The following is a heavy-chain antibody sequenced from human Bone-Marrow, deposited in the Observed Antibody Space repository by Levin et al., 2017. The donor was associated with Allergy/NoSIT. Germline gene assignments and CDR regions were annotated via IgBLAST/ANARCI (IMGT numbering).Heavy chain of an antibody. D-gene: IGHD6-19*01. J-gene: IGHJ3*02. CDR1: GLSVSSRY. CDR2: IYISGST. CDR3: ATSVAGRRATAFDM. Sequence: GGVLRLSCAVSGLSVSSRYMSWVRQAPGKALEWISIIYISGSTNYAVSVEGRFTISRDKSKNTLYLQMTSLRSDDTAFYYCATSVAGRRATAFDMWGQGTLVTVS. V-gene: IGHV3-53*01.